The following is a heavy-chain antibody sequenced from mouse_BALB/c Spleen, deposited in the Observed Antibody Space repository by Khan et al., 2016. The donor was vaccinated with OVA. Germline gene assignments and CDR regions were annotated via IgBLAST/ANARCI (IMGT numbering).Heavy chain of an antibody. CDR3: ARGNYYGSNSWFAY. V-gene: IGHV1-18*01. J-gene: IGHJ3*01. D-gene: IGHD1-1*01. Sequence: VQLQQSGPELVKPGASMKISCKPSGYSFTDYTMNWVKQSHGKNLEWIGLINPSNGGTTYNQKFKGKATLTVDKSSSTAYMELISLTSEDSAVYYGARGNYYGSNSWFAYWGQGTLVIVSA. CDR2: INPSNGGT. CDR1: GYSFTDYT.